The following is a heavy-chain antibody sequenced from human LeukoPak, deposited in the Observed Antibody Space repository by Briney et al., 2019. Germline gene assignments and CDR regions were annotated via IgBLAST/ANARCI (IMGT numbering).Heavy chain of an antibody. Sequence: SSVKVSCKTSGGTFSSSAITWVRQAPGQGLELMGRIIPVLNITTYAQKFQGRVTITADTSSSTVYMELSSLRSEETAVYYCAKDQGLTAPPPYGLDVWGQGTTVIVSS. D-gene: IGHD5-18*01. CDR2: IIPVLNIT. CDR1: GGTFSSSA. CDR3: AKDQGLTAPPPYGLDV. V-gene: IGHV1-69*04. J-gene: IGHJ6*02.